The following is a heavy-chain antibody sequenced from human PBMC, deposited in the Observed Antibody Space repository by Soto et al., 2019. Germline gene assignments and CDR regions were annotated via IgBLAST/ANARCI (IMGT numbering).Heavy chain of an antibody. J-gene: IGHJ6*02. D-gene: IGHD3-10*01. Sequence: QVQLVQSGAAVKEPGDSVRVSCEASGYTFTAYYIHWVRQAPGQGLEWMGWINPKFGDTTYAQDFQGRLTLTRDMSSSTVYMDLSRLTSDDTAIYYCARNMDYYYGPGSGNGHGVWGQGTTVNVFS. CDR3: ARNMDYYYGPGSGNGHGV. CDR2: INPKFGDT. V-gene: IGHV1-2*02. CDR1: GYTFTAYY.